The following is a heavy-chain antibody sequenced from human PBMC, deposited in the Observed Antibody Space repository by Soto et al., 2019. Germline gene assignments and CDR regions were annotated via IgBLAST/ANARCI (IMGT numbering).Heavy chain of an antibody. CDR1: GFTFDDYT. CDR2: ISWDGGST. V-gene: IGHV3-43*01. J-gene: IGHJ6*02. Sequence: GGSLRLSCAASGFTFDDYTMHWVRQAPGKGLEWVSLISWDGGSTYYADSVKGRFTISRDNSKNSLYLQMNSLRTEDTALYYCAKDIEMQGAAYYDFWSGYSYYYGMDVWGQGTTVTVSS. D-gene: IGHD3-3*01. CDR3: AKDIEMQGAAYYDFWSGYSYYYGMDV.